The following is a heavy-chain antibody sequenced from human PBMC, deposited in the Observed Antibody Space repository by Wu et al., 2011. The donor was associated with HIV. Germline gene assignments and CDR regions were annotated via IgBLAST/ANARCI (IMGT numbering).Heavy chain of an antibody. J-gene: IGHJ6*03. V-gene: IGHV1-2*02. CDR3: ARDVGTGDYYYMDV. Sequence: QVQLVQSGAEVEKPGASVKVSCKASGYTFTNYYIHWVRQAPGQALEWVGWINPNTGGTDYAQKFQGRVTMTRDTSISTAYMELSSLRSEDTAVYYCARDVGTGDYYYMDVWGKGTTVTVSS. D-gene: IGHD2-8*02. CDR2: INPNTGGT. CDR1: GYTFTNYY.